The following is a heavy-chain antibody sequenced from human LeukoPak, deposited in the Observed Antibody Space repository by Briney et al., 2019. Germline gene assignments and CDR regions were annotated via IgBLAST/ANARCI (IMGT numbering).Heavy chain of an antibody. CDR2: SDTSGST. Sequence: SQTLSLTCTVSGGSISSGNDCWSWIRQPAGKELEWIGRSDTSGSTTYTPSLKSRVAISGDTSKNQFSLTLSSVTAADTAFYYCARVGNSGTYRFDYWGQGTLVTVSS. CDR3: ARVGNSGTYRFDY. CDR1: GGSISSGNDC. D-gene: IGHD1-26*01. V-gene: IGHV4-61*02. J-gene: IGHJ4*02.